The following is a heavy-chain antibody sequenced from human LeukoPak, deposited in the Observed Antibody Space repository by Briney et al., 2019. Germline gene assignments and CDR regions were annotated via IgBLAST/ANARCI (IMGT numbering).Heavy chain of an antibody. J-gene: IGHJ5*02. D-gene: IGHD3-10*01. CDR1: GYTFTGYY. V-gene: IGHV1-2*02. Sequence: GASVKVSCKASGYTFTGYYMHWVRQAPGQGLEWMGWINPNSGGTNYAQKFQGRVTMTRDTSISTAYMELSRLRSDDTAVYYCARDRYNYGSGRLDWFDPWGQGTLVTVSS. CDR2: INPNSGGT. CDR3: ARDRYNYGSGRLDWFDP.